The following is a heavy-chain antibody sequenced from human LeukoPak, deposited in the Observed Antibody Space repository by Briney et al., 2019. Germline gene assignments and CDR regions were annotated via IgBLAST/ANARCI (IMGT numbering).Heavy chain of an antibody. J-gene: IGHJ4*02. V-gene: IGHV3-23*01. CDR2: ISGSGGST. CDR3: AKDRGYGGNSAGYYFDY. D-gene: IGHD4-23*01. Sequence: PGGSLRLSCAASGFTFSSYAMSWVRQAPGKGLEWVSAISGSGGSTYYADSVKGRFTISRDNSKNTLNLQMNSLRAEDTAVYYCAKDRGYGGNSAGYYFDYWGQGTLVTVSS. CDR1: GFTFSSYA.